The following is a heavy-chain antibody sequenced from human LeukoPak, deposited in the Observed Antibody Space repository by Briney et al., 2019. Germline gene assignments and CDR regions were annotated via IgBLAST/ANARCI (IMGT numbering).Heavy chain of an antibody. CDR1: GYTFTSYD. CDR2: MNPNSGNT. Sequence: ASVKVSCKASGYTFTSYDINWVRQATGQGLEWMGWMNPNSGNTGYAQKFQGRVTMTRNTSISTAYMELSSLRSEDTAVYYCARTFGEFYYYYGMDVWGQGTTVTVSS. J-gene: IGHJ6*02. CDR3: ARTFGEFYYYYGMDV. V-gene: IGHV1-8*01. D-gene: IGHD3-10*01.